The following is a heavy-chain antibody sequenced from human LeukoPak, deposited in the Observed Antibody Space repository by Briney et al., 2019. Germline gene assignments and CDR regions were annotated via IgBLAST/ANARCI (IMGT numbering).Heavy chain of an antibody. Sequence: GGSLRLSCAASGFTFSSYAMSWVRQAPGKGLEWVSAISGSGGSAYYADSVKGRFTISRDNSKNTLYLQMNSLRAEDTAVYYCAKVGRATIPLRYFDYWGQGTLVTVSS. J-gene: IGHJ4*02. CDR3: AKVGRATIPLRYFDY. CDR1: GFTFSSYA. D-gene: IGHD5-12*01. CDR2: ISGSGGSA. V-gene: IGHV3-23*01.